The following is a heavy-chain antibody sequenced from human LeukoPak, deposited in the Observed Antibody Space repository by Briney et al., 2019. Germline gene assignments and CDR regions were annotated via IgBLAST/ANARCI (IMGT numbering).Heavy chain of an antibody. D-gene: IGHD6-19*01. Sequence: RGSLRLSCAASGFTFSSYSMNWVRQAPGKGLEWVSYISSSSSTIYYVDPVRGRFTISRDNAKNSVFLQMNSLRAEDTAVYYCARGGYSSGWYVGWGQGTLVTVSS. J-gene: IGHJ4*02. CDR2: ISSSSSTI. CDR3: ARGGYSSGWYVG. V-gene: IGHV3-48*01. CDR1: GFTFSSYS.